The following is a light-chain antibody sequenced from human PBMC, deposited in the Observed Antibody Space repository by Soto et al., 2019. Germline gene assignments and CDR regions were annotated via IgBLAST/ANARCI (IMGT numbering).Light chain of an antibody. CDR2: DAS. V-gene: IGKV3-11*01. J-gene: IGKJ5*01. CDR1: QSVSSN. Sequence: EVVVTQSKATLSGSPGERATLSCRASQSVSSNLAWYRQKPGQAPRLLIYDASNRATGIPARFSGSGSGTDFTLTISSLETEDFAVYYCQLRSRFGQGTRLEIK. CDR3: QLRSR.